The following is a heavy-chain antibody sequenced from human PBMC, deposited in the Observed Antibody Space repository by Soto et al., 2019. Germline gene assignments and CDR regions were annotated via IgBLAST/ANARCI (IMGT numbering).Heavy chain of an antibody. V-gene: IGHV3-23*01. CDR1: XXTFSSYA. Sequence: EVQLLESGGGLVQPGGSLRLXCAASXXTFSSYAMSWVRQAPGKGLEWVSGISGSGGSTYYADSVKGRFTISRDNSKNTLYLQMNSLRAEDTAVYYCAKCRSTVTTDDAFDIWGQWTMVTVSS. J-gene: IGHJ3*02. CDR2: ISGSGGST. D-gene: IGHD4-17*01. CDR3: AKCRSTVTTDDAFDI.